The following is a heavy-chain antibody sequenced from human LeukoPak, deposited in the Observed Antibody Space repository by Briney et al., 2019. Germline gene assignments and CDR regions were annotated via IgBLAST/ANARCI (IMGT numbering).Heavy chain of an antibody. J-gene: IGHJ4*02. D-gene: IGHD6-19*01. CDR3: AKAGAVAGLFDY. CDR1: GFTFSSYG. CDR2: ISYDGSNK. V-gene: IGHV3-30*18. Sequence: PGGSLRLSCAASGFTFSSYGMHWVRQAPGTGLEWVAVISYDGSNKYYADSVKGRFTISRDNSKNTLYLQMNSLRAEDTAVYYCAKAGAVAGLFDYWGQGTLVTVSS.